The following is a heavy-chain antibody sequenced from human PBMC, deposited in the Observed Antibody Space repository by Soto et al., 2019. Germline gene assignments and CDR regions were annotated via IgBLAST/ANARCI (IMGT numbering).Heavy chain of an antibody. CDR1: GYTLTELS. D-gene: IGHD6-25*01. CDR3: ALDSVATATGAFDI. V-gene: IGHV1-18*01. Sequence: ASVKVSCKVSGYTLTELSMHWVRQAPGQGLEWMGWISAYNGNTNYAQKLQGRVTMTTDTSTSTAYMELRSLRSDDTAVYYCALDSVATATGAFDIWG. CDR2: ISAYNGNT. J-gene: IGHJ3*02.